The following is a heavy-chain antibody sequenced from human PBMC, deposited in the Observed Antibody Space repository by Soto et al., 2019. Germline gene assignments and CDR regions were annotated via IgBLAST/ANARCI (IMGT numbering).Heavy chain of an antibody. V-gene: IGHV4-59*01. J-gene: IGHJ4*02. D-gene: IGHD3-22*01. CDR2: IYYSGST. CDR1: GGSISSYY. CDR3: ARLSYYDSSGYRSPNFDY. Sequence: KSSETLSLTCTVSGGSISSYYWSWIRQPPGKGLEWIGYIYYSGSTNYNPSLKSRVTISVDTSKNQFSLKLSSVTAADTAVYYCARLSYYDSSGYRSPNFDYWGQGTLVTVSS.